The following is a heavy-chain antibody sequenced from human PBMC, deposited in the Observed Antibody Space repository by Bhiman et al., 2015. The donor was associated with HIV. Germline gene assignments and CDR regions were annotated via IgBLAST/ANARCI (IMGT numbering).Heavy chain of an antibody. CDR3: AREAVAGSVYFNY. Sequence: EVKLVESGGGLVQPGGSLRLSCAASGFPFSTFWMTWVRQAPGKGLEWVANINQDGSEKYYVDSVKGRFTISRGNTKNSLYLQMNTLRAEDTALYYCAREAVAGSVYFNYWGQGTWSPSPQ. V-gene: IGHV3-7*01. CDR2: INQDGSEK. CDR1: GFPFSTFW. J-gene: IGHJ4*02. D-gene: IGHD6-19*01.